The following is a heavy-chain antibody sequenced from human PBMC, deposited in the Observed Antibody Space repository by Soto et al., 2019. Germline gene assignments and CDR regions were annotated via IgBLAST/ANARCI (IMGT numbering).Heavy chain of an antibody. CDR3: AKDWGSLTGILDI. V-gene: IGHV3-23*01. CDR2: ISGSGGST. D-gene: IGHD3-16*01. J-gene: IGHJ3*02. Sequence: ESGGGLVQPGGSLSLSCAASGFTFNSYAMTWVRQAPGKGLEWVSVISGSGGSTFYADSVKGRFTISRDNSKNMLFLQMNSLRAGDTAIYYCAKDWGSLTGILDIWGQGTMVTVSS. CDR1: GFTFNSYA.